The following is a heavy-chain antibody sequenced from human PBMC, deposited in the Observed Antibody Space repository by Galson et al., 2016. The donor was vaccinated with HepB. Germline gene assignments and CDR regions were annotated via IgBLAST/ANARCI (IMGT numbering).Heavy chain of an antibody. J-gene: IGHJ6*03. V-gene: IGHV1-18*04. D-gene: IGHD1-26*01. Sequence: QSGAEVKHPGSSVKVSCKASGYIFTSSGISWMRQAPGQGLEWVGWSNLYDGTINYARKFQGRVTLTTDTSTSTAYMELRSLRVDDTAVYYCARDWDFNMDVWGKGITVTVSS. CDR2: SNLYDGTI. CDR3: ARDWDFNMDV. CDR1: GYIFTSSG.